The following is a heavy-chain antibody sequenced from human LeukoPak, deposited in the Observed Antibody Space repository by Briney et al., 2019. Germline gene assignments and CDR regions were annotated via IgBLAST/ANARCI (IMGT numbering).Heavy chain of an antibody. J-gene: IGHJ6*02. CDR2: IYSGGST. Sequence: GGSLRLSCAASGFTVSSNYMSWVRQAPGKGLEWVSVIYSGGSTYYADSVKGRFTISRDNSKNTLYLQMNSLRAEDTAVYYCARDSPGPYYSDAWGQGTTVTVSS. V-gene: IGHV3-53*01. CDR3: ARDSPGPYYSDA. D-gene: IGHD3-10*01. CDR1: GFTVSSNY.